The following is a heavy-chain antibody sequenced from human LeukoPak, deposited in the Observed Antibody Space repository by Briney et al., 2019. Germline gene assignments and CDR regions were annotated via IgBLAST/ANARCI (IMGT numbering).Heavy chain of an antibody. V-gene: IGHV4-59*01. CDR1: GGSISSYY. CDR3: ARLTSSSWYSFDY. J-gene: IGHJ4*02. D-gene: IGHD6-13*01. CDR2: IYYSGST. Sequence: SETLSLTCTVSGGSISSYYWSWIRQPPGKGLEWIGYIYYSGSTDYNPSLKSRVTISVDTSKNQFSLNLSSVTAADTAVYYCARLTSSSWYSFDYWGQGTLVTVSS.